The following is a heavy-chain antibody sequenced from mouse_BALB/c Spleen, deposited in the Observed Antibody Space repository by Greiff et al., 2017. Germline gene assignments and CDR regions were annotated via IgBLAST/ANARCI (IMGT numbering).Heavy chain of an antibody. J-gene: IGHJ2*01. V-gene: IGHV1-9*01. CDR2: ILPGSGST. D-gene: IGHD1-2*01. Sequence: VQLVESGAELMKPGASVKISCKATGYTFSSYWIEWVKQRPGHGLEWIGEILPGSGSTNYNEKFKGKATFTADTSSNTAYMQLSSLTSEDSAVYYCARRITTAPYYFDYWGQGTTLTVSS. CDR3: ARRITTAPYYFDY. CDR1: GYTFSSYW.